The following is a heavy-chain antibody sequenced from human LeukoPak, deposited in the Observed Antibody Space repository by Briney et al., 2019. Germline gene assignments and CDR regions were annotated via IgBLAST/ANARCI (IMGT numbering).Heavy chain of an antibody. V-gene: IGHV3-23*01. CDR1: GFTFSNYA. J-gene: IGHJ4*02. Sequence: GGSLRLSCTASGFTFSNYAMSWVRQAPGKGLEWVSTISGSDGSTYYADSVKGRFTISRDNSKNTLYLQMNSLRVEDTAIYYCAKGRGYCTGGSCCSDYWGQGALVTVSS. D-gene: IGHD2-15*01. CDR2: ISGSDGST. CDR3: AKGRGYCTGGSCCSDY.